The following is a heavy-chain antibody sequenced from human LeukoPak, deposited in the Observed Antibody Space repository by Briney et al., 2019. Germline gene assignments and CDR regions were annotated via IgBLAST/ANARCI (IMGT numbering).Heavy chain of an antibody. CDR1: GFTFSSYA. Sequence: PGGSLRLSCAASGFTFSSYAMHWVRQAPGKGLEWVAVISYDGSNKYYADSVKGRFTISRDNSKNTLYLQMNSLRAEDTAVYYCARVSRDYDFWSGYYPLDYWGQGTLVTVSS. CDR2: ISYDGSNK. D-gene: IGHD3-3*01. V-gene: IGHV3-30*04. CDR3: ARVSRDYDFWSGYYPLDY. J-gene: IGHJ4*02.